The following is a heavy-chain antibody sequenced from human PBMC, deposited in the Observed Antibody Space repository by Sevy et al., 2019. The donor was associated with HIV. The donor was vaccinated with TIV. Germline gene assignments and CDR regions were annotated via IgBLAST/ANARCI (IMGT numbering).Heavy chain of an antibody. CDR1: GFTFSNYW. J-gene: IGHJ5*02. CDR2: IKQDGSEK. V-gene: IGHV3-7*01. Sequence: GGSLRLSCAASGFTFSNYWMSWVRQAPGKGLEWVANIKQDGSEKYYVDSVKGRFTISRDNAKSSLSLQMNSLRAGDTAMYYCARDKGQGWFDPWGQGTLVTVSS. CDR3: ARDKGQGWFDP.